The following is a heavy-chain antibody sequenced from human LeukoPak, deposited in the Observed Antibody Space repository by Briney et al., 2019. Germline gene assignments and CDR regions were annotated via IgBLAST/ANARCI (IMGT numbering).Heavy chain of an antibody. CDR3: ARDSYGMDV. CDR1: GFTFSNYG. CDR2: IWYDGSNK. Sequence: GGSLRLSCAASGFTFSNYGMHWVRQAPGKGLEWVAAIWYDGSNKYYGDSVKGRFTISRDNSKNTLYLQMNSLRAEDTAVYYCARDSYGMDVWGQGTTVTVSS. V-gene: IGHV3-33*01. J-gene: IGHJ6*02.